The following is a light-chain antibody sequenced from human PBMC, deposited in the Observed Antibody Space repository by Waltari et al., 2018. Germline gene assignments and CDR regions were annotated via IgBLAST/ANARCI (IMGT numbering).Light chain of an antibody. J-gene: IGLJ1*01. CDR3: QSYDSSLSGYV. V-gene: IGLV1-40*01. CDR1: SDNIGAGYN. CDR2: GNR. Sequence: QSVLPPPPSVSGAPGQRVPISCTGSSDNIGAGYNLHWYQQLPRTAPKLLIFGNRYWPSGVPDRFSGSKSGTSASLAITGLQADDEADYYCQSYDSSLSGYVFGTGTKVTVL.